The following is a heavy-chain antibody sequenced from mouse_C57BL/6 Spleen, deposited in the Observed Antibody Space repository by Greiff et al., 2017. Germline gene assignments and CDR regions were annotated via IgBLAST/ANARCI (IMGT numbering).Heavy chain of an antibody. V-gene: IGHV14-2*01. CDR3: ARRGNDGYYLYYFDY. CDR2: IDPEDGET. CDR1: GFNIKDYY. J-gene: IGHJ2*01. Sequence: EVQLQQSGAELVKPGASVKLSCTASGFNIKDYYMHWVKQRTEQGLEWIGRIDPEDGETKYAPKFQGKATITADTSSNPAYLQLSSLTSEDTAVYYFARRGNDGYYLYYFDYWGQGTTLTVSS. D-gene: IGHD2-3*01.